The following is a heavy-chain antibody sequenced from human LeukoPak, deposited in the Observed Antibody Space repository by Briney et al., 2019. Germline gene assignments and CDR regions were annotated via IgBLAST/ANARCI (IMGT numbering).Heavy chain of an antibody. D-gene: IGHD3-16*01. V-gene: IGHV1-69*04. Sequence: ASVKVSCKASGGTFSSYAISWVRQAPGQGLEWMGRIIPILGIANYAQKFQGRVTITADKSTSTAYMELSSLRSEDTAVYYCARGDQGYGLPGGFDYWGQGTLVTVSS. CDR3: ARGDQGYGLPGGFDY. CDR2: IIPILGIA. CDR1: GGTFSSYA. J-gene: IGHJ4*02.